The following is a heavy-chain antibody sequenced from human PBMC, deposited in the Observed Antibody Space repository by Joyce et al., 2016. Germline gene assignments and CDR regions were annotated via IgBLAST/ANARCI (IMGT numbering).Heavy chain of an antibody. D-gene: IGHD5-18*01. Sequence: EVQLEESGGGLVQTGRSLRLSCAAAGFTFDDYAMHWVRQAPGKGLEWVSYIDWNSGNIGYADSVKCRFTISRDNAKNSLFLEMNNLRPEDTALYYCAKDGYSYGYQYFHHWGQGTLVTVSS. CDR1: GFTFDDYA. CDR2: IDWNSGNI. V-gene: IGHV3-9*01. CDR3: AKDGYSYGYQYFHH. J-gene: IGHJ1*01.